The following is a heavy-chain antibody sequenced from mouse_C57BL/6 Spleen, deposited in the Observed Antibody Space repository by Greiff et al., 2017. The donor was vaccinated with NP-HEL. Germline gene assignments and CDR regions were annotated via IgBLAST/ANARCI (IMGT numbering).Heavy chain of an antibody. Sequence: EVQLVESGPGLVKPSQSLSLTCSVTGYSITSGYYWNWIRQFPGNKLEWMGYISYDGSNNYNPSLKNRISITRDTSKNQFFLKLNSVTTEDTATYYGARYYYGSSYRYFDVWGTGTTVTVSS. V-gene: IGHV3-6*01. CDR3: ARYYYGSSYRYFDV. J-gene: IGHJ1*03. CDR1: GYSITSGYY. D-gene: IGHD1-1*01. CDR2: ISYDGSN.